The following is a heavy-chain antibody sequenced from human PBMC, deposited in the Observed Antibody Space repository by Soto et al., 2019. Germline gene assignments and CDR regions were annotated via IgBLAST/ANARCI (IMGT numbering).Heavy chain of an antibody. J-gene: IGHJ4*02. CDR1: GFTFSSYS. D-gene: IGHD2-15*01. V-gene: IGHV3-21*01. Sequence: PGGSLRLSCAASGFTFSSYSMNWVRQAPGKGLEWVSSISSSSSYIYYADSVKGRFTISRDNAKNSLYLQMNSLRAEDTAVYYCARDDIVVVVAAPFDYWGQGTLVTVSS. CDR2: ISSSSSYI. CDR3: ARDDIVVVVAAPFDY.